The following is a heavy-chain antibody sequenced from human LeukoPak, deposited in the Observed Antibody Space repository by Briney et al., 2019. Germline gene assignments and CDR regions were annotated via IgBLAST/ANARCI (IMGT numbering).Heavy chain of an antibody. Sequence: PSETLSLTCTVSGGSISSGSYYWSWIRQPAGKGLEWIGRIYTSGSTNYNPSLESRVTISVDTSKNQSSLKLSSVTAADTAVYYCARSYCSSTSCYTGGFDYWGQGTLVTVSS. D-gene: IGHD2-2*02. CDR3: ARSYCSSTSCYTGGFDY. CDR2: IYTSGST. V-gene: IGHV4-61*02. CDR1: GGSISSGSYY. J-gene: IGHJ4*02.